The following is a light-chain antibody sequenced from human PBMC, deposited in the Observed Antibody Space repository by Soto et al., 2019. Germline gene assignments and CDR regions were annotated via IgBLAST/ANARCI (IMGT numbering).Light chain of an antibody. V-gene: IGKV3-15*01. Sequence: EIVMTQSPATLSVSPGERATLSCRASQSVSSNLAWYQQRPGQAPRLLIYGASTRVTGIPARFSGSGSGTEFTLTISSLQPEDIATYYCRQYDDLPPTFGQGTRLEIK. J-gene: IGKJ5*01. CDR3: RQYDDLPPT. CDR1: QSVSSN. CDR2: GAS.